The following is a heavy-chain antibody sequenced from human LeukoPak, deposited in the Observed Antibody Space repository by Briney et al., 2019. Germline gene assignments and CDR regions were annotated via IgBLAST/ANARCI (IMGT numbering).Heavy chain of an antibody. CDR3: ARQYSSSSHFDY. V-gene: IGHV4-39*01. Sequence: SETLSLTCSVSGDSISTSNSYWGWIRQPPGTGLEWIGSIYYSGSTNYNASLESRVTISVDTPKNQFSLKLSSVTAADAAVYYCARQYSSSSHFDYWGQGALVTVSS. J-gene: IGHJ4*02. CDR1: GDSISTSNSY. D-gene: IGHD6-6*01. CDR2: IYYSGST.